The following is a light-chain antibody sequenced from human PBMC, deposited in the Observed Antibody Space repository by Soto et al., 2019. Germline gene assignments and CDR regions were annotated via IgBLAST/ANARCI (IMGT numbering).Light chain of an antibody. CDR2: EVS. V-gene: IGLV2-8*01. CDR3: SSYAGSNNLL. Sequence: QSALTQPPSASGSPGQSVTISCTGTSSDVGGYNYVSWYQQHPGKVPKLMIYEVSKRPSGVPDRFSGSKSGNTASLTVSGLQPEDEADYYCSSYAGSNNLLFGGGTKLTVL. CDR1: SSDVGGYNY. J-gene: IGLJ2*01.